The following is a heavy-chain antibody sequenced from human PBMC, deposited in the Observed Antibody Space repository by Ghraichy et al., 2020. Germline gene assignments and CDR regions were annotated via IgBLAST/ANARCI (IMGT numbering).Heavy chain of an antibody. J-gene: IGHJ5*02. Sequence: SETLSLTCIVSGGSISSYYWSWIRQPPGKGLEWIGYIYYSGSTNYNPSLKSRVTISVDTSKNQFSLKLSSVTAADTAVYYCARDGHGDYEESWFDPWGQGTLVTVSS. V-gene: IGHV4-59*01. CDR2: IYYSGST. D-gene: IGHD4-17*01. CDR3: ARDGHGDYEESWFDP. CDR1: GGSISSYY.